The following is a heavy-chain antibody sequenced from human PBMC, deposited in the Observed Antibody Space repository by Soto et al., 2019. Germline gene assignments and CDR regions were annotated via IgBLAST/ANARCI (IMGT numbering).Heavy chain of an antibody. D-gene: IGHD6-13*01. CDR3: ASTMGPGYSSSPNNYYYYYGMDV. CDR2: IYSGGST. CDR1: GFTVSSNY. J-gene: IGHJ6*02. Sequence: PGGSLRLSCAASGFTVSSNYMSWVRQAPGKGLEWVSVIYSGGSTYYADSVKGRFTISRDNSKNTLYLQMNSLRAEDTAVYYCASTMGPGYSSSPNNYYYYYGMDVWGQGTTVTVSS. V-gene: IGHV3-53*01.